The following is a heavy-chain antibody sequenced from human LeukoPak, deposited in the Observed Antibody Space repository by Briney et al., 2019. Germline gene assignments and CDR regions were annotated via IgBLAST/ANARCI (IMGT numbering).Heavy chain of an antibody. J-gene: IGHJ4*02. Sequence: GGSLRLSCAASGFTFSSYAMHWVRQAPGKGLEWVAVISYDGSNKYYADSVKGRFTISRDNSKNTLYLQMNSPRAEDTAVYYCARGFSDFDYWGQGTLVTVSS. CDR3: ARGFSDFDY. D-gene: IGHD3-10*01. CDR2: ISYDGSNK. CDR1: GFTFSSYA. V-gene: IGHV3-30*04.